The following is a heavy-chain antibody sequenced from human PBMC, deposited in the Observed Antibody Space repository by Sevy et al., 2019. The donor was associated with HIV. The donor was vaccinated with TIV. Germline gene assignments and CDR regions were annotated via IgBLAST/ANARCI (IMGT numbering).Heavy chain of an antibody. D-gene: IGHD4-17*01. CDR2: ISSGSTYT. CDR1: GFTFSAYY. Sequence: GGSLRLSCAASGFTFSAYYMTWIRQAPGKGLEWVSYISSGSTYTNYADSVKDRFTVSRDNAKNSLYLQMNSLRAEDTAVYYCARSRSNYGDYYFDYWGQGTLVTVSS. CDR3: ARSRSNYGDYYFDY. V-gene: IGHV3-11*06. J-gene: IGHJ4*02.